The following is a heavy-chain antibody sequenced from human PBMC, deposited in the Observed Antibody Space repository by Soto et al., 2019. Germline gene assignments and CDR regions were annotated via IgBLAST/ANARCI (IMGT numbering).Heavy chain of an antibody. D-gene: IGHD1-26*01. V-gene: IGHV3-33*01. CDR1: GFTFSSYG. Sequence: GGSLRLSCAASGFTFSSYGMHWVRQAPGKGLEWVAVIWYDGSNKYYADSVKGRFTISRDNSKNTLYLQMNSLRAEDTAVYYCARGRYSGSYYFIPTHFDDWGQGTRVTVAS. J-gene: IGHJ4*02. CDR2: IWYDGSNK. CDR3: ARGRYSGSYYFIPTHFDD.